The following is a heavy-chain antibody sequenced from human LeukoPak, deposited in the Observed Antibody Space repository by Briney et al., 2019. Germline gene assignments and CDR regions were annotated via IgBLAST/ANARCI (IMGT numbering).Heavy chain of an antibody. CDR3: AKGDLGGVMPPDDAFDI. V-gene: IGHV3-30*18. CDR1: GFTFSSYG. J-gene: IGHJ3*02. CDR2: ISYDGSNK. Sequence: GRSLRLSCAASGFTFSSYGMHWVRQAPGKGLEWVAVISYDGSNKYYADSVKGRFTISRDNSKNTLYLQMNSLRAEDTAVYYCAKGDLGGVMPPDDAFDIWGQGTMVTVSS. D-gene: IGHD3-16*01.